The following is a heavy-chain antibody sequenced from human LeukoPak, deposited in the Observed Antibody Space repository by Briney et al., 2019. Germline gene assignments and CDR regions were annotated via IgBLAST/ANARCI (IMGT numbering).Heavy chain of an antibody. CDR3: ARTSGNWFDP. CDR1: GGSISSGGYY. Sequence: PSETLSLTCTVSGGSISSGGYYWSWIRQHPGTGLEWIGYIYYSGSTYYNPSLKSRVTISVDTSKNQFSLKLSSVTAADTAVYYCARTSGNWFDPWGQGTLVTVSS. CDR2: IYYSGST. V-gene: IGHV4-31*03. D-gene: IGHD1-14*01. J-gene: IGHJ5*02.